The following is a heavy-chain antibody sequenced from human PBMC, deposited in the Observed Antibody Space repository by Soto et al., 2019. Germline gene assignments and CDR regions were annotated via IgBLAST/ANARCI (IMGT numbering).Heavy chain of an antibody. J-gene: IGHJ3*02. CDR1: GFTFSSYA. CDR3: AKDFYTAQTTVAPNAFDI. Sequence: PGGSLRLSCAASGFTFSSYAMSWVRQAPGKGLEWVSAISGSGGSTYYADSVKGRFTISRDNSKNTLYLQMNSLRAEDTAVYYCAKDFYTAQTTVAPNAFDIWGQGTMVTVSS. V-gene: IGHV3-23*01. D-gene: IGHD6-19*01. CDR2: ISGSGGST.